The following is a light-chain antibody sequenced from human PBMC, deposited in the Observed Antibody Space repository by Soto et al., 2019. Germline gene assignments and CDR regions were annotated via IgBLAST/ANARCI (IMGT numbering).Light chain of an antibody. Sequence: QSALTQPASVSGSPGQSITISCTGTSSDVGGFNYVSWYQQHPDKAPKLLIFDVYSRPSGISNRFSGSKSGNTASLTISGLQAEDEADYYCATWDDSPNAWVFGGGTKVTVL. J-gene: IGLJ3*02. CDR3: ATWDDSPNAWV. CDR1: SSDVGGFNY. V-gene: IGLV2-14*01. CDR2: DVY.